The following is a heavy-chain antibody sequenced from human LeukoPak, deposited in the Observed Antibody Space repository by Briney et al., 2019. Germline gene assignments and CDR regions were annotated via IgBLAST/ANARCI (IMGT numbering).Heavy chain of an antibody. V-gene: IGHV4-38-2*02. CDR1: GYSISSSYY. CDR2: IYYSRST. Sequence: PSETLSLTCTVSGYSISSSYYWGWIRQPPGKGLEWIGSIYYSRSTYYNPSLKSRVTISVDTSKNQFSLKLSSVTAADTAVYYCARVPTVTFFDYWGQGTLVTVSS. J-gene: IGHJ4*02. CDR3: ARVPTVTFFDY. D-gene: IGHD4-17*01.